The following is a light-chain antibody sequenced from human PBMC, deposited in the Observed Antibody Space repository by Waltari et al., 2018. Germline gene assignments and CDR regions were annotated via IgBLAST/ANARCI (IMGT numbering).Light chain of an antibody. CDR2: DAS. V-gene: IGKV3-11*01. CDR1: ENVAAY. Sequence: IVLTQSPATLSLSPGERATPSCWTSENVAAYLGWYQQRLCQPPRLLIDDASNRATGIPARFSRSESGTDCTLTIDSLEPEDFAVYDCQQRFRGPLTFGGGTRVE. J-gene: IGKJ4*01. CDR3: QQRFRGPLT.